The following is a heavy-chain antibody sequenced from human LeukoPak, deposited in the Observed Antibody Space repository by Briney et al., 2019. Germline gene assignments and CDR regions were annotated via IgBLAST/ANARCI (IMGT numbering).Heavy chain of an antibody. Sequence: SETLSLTCAVSGDSVSSSHWWSWVRQPPGKGLEWIGEVAHTGSTKFTPSLRSRATIPIGWSKNQFSLNLTSVTAADTATYFCARLVVYNWTPRAFDVWGQGTMVTVSS. J-gene: IGHJ3*01. CDR1: GDSVSSSHW. V-gene: IGHV4-4*02. CDR3: ARLVVYNWTPRAFDV. D-gene: IGHD1-20*01. CDR2: VAHTGST.